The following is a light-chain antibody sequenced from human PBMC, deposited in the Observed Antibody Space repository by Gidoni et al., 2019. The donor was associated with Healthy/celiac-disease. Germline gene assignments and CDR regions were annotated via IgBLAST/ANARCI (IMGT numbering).Light chain of an antibody. V-gene: IGKV1-5*03. CDR2: KAS. CDR3: QQQGT. CDR1: QSISSW. Sequence: DIQMTQSPSTLSASVGDRVTITCRASQSISSWLAWYQQKPGKAPKLLIYKASSLESGVPSRFSGSGSGTEFTLTISSLQPDDFATYYCQQQGTFXQXTKVEIK. J-gene: IGKJ1*01.